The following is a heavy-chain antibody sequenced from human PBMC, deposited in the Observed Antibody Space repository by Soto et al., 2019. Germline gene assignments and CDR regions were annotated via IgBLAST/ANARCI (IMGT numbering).Heavy chain of an antibody. CDR1: GFTFSGSA. Sequence: VGSLRLSCAASGFTFSGSAMHWVRQASGKGLEWVGRIRSKANSYATAYAASVKGRFTISRDDSKNTAYLQMNSLKTEDTAVYYCRAVAGNYYYYYGMDVWGQGTTV. D-gene: IGHD6-19*01. CDR3: RAVAGNYYYYYGMDV. V-gene: IGHV3-73*01. J-gene: IGHJ6*02. CDR2: IRSKANSYAT.